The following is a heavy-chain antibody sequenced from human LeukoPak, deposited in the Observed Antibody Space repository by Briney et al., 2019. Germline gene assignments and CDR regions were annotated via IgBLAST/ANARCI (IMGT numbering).Heavy chain of an antibody. J-gene: IGHJ3*02. Sequence: PGGSLRLSCAASGXTFSSYAMNWVRQAPGKGLEWVSYISSRGSYTYYAYSVKGRFTISRDNAKNSLYLQMNSLRAEDTAVYYCARIDAFDIWGQGTMVTVSS. CDR1: GXTFSSYA. CDR3: ARIDAFDI. CDR2: ISSRGSYT. V-gene: IGHV3-21*06.